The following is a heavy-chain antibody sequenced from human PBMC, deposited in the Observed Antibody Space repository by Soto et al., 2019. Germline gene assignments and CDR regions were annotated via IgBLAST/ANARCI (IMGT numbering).Heavy chain of an antibody. D-gene: IGHD5-12*01. CDR2: IIPIFGTA. CDR3: ARDLDKYSGYDLNWFDP. J-gene: IGHJ5*02. Sequence: QVQLVQSGAEVKKPGSSVKVSCKASGGTFSSYAISWVRQAPGQGLEWMGGIIPIFGTANYAQKFQGRVTITADESTSTAYMELSSLRSEDTAVYYCARDLDKYSGYDLNWFDPWGQGTLVTVSS. CDR1: GGTFSSYA. V-gene: IGHV1-69*12.